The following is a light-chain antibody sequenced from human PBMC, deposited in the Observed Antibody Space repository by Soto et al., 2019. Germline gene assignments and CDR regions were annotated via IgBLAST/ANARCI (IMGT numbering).Light chain of an antibody. CDR3: AAWDDSLNGSWV. CDR1: SSNIGSNT. V-gene: IGLV1-44*01. J-gene: IGLJ3*02. CDR2: INN. Sequence: QSVLTQPPSASGTPGQRVTISCSGSSSNIGSNTVNWYQQLPGTAPKLLIYINNHRPSGVPDRFSGSKSGTSASLAISGLQSEDEDDYYCAAWDDSLNGSWVFGGGTKLTVL.